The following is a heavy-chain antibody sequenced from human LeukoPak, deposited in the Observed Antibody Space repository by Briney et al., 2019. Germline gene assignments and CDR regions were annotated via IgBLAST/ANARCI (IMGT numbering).Heavy chain of an antibody. D-gene: IGHD4-17*01. Sequence: SETLSLTCTVSGGSISSSSYYWGWIRQPPGKGLEWIGSIYYSGSTYYNPSLKSRVSISVDTSKNQFSLKLSSVTAADTAVYYCAKGITVTKSIDAFDIWGQGTMVTVSS. J-gene: IGHJ3*02. CDR1: GGSISSSSYY. CDR2: IYYSGST. CDR3: AKGITVTKSIDAFDI. V-gene: IGHV4-39*01.